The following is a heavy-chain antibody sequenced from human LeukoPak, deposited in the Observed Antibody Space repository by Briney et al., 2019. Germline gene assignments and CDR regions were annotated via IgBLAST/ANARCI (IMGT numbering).Heavy chain of an antibody. CDR3: ARRKYYDSSGYLAAFDI. CDR1: GYSFTSYW. D-gene: IGHD3-22*01. V-gene: IGHV5-51*01. J-gene: IGHJ3*02. Sequence: GESLKISCKGSGYSFTSYWIGWVRRMPGKGLEWMGIIYPGDSDTRYSPSFEGQVTISADKSISTAYLQWSSLKASDTAMYYRARRKYYDSSGYLAAFDIWGQGTMLTVSS. CDR2: IYPGDSDT.